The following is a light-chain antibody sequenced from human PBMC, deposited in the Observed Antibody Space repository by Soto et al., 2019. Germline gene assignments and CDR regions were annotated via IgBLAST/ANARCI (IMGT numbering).Light chain of an antibody. Sequence: DIQMTQSPSSLSASVGDRVTITCRASQGISNYLAWYQQKPGKVPELLTYGASTLQSGVPSRFSGSGSGTDFTLIISSLQPEAVATYYCQNYNSAPRTFGQGTKVEIK. CDR3: QNYNSAPRT. V-gene: IGKV1-27*01. J-gene: IGKJ1*01. CDR1: QGISNY. CDR2: GAS.